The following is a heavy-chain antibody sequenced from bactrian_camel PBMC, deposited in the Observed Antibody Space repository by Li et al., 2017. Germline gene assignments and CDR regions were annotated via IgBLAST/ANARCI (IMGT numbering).Heavy chain of an antibody. CDR1: GYRHC. D-gene: IGHD6*01. CDR3: AKGTRNWYFAPFDY. V-gene: IGHV3-2*01. CDR2: TVV. Sequence: QLVESGGGSVQAGASLRLSCAVSGYRHCVAWFRQVAAGTVVYADSVKGRFTISQDNAKNTLSLQMNSLTTEDTAVYFCAKGTRNWYFAPFDYWGRGTQVTVS. J-gene: IGHJ4*01.